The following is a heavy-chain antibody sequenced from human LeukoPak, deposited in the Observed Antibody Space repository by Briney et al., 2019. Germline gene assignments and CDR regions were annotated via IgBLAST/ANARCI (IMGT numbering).Heavy chain of an antibody. D-gene: IGHD6-13*01. Sequence: GGSLRLSCAASGFTVSSKYMSWVRQAPGKGLEWVSVIYSGGSTYYADSVKGRFTISRDNSKNTLYLQMNNLRAEDTAVYYCARDMAAGGYGMDVWGQGTTVTVSS. CDR3: ARDMAAGGYGMDV. CDR2: IYSGGST. J-gene: IGHJ6*02. CDR1: GFTVSSKY. V-gene: IGHV3-66*01.